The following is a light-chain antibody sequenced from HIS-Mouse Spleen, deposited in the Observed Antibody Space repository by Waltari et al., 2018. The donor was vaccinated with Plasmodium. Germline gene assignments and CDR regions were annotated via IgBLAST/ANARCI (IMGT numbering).Light chain of an antibody. J-gene: IGLJ1*01. Sequence: SYELTQPPSVSVSPGQTASITCSGDKLGDKYACWYQQKPGQSTVLVIYQDSKRPSGIPELFSGCNSGNTAALTISGTQAMDEADYYCQAWDSSTDYVFGTGTKVTVL. V-gene: IGLV3-1*01. CDR3: QAWDSSTDYV. CDR2: QDS. CDR1: KLGDKY.